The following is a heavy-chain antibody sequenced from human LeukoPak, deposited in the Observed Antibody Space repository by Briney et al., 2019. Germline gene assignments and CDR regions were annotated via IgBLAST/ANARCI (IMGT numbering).Heavy chain of an antibody. CDR2: ISSSSGYI. V-gene: IGHV3-21*01. J-gene: IGHJ5*02. CDR3: AREDYGSGWTGWFDP. CDR1: GFTFGLYT. Sequence: GGSLRLSCAASGFTFGLYTMNWVRQAPGQGLEWVSSISSSSGYIYYADSVKGRFTISRDNAENSLYLQMNSLRAEDTAIYFCAREDYGSGWTGWFDPWGKGTLVTVSS. D-gene: IGHD6-19*01.